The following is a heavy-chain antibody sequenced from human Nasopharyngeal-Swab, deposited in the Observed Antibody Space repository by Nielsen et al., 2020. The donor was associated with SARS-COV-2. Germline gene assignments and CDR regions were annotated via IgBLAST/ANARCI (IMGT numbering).Heavy chain of an antibody. J-gene: IGHJ4*02. CDR3: ARDRVPSYYFDY. Sequence: SETLSLTCTVSGYSISSGYYWGWIRQPPGKGLEWIGSIYHSGSTCYNPSLKSRVTISVDTSKNQFSLKLSSVTAADTAVYYCARDRVPSYYFDYWGQGTLVTVSS. V-gene: IGHV4-38-2*02. CDR1: GYSISSGYY. CDR2: IYHSGST. D-gene: IGHD2-2*01.